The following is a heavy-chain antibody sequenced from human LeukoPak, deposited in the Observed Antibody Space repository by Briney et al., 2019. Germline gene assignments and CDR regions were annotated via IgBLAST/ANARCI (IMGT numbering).Heavy chain of an antibody. CDR3: ARDGPDGVVAAVPVHYYYYGMDV. V-gene: IGHV1-46*01. J-gene: IGHJ6*02. Sequence: ASVKVSCTASGYTFTSYYMHWVRQAPGLGLEWMGIINPSAGSTNYAQKFQGRVTMTRDTSTSTAYMELRSLRSDDTAVYYCARDGPDGVVAAVPVHYYYYGMDVWGQGTTVTVSS. CDR2: INPSAGST. D-gene: IGHD2-15*01. CDR1: GYTFTSYY.